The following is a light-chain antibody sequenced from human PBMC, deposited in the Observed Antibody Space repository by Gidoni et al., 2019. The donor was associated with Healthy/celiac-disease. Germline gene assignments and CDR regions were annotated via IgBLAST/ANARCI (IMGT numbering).Light chain of an antibody. Sequence: SPPTPSSSPGGETTLSCRGSRRVSSNLAWYQQKPGQAPRRLIYGASTRATGIPARFSGSGSGTEFTLTISSLQSEDFAVYYCQQYSNWPPPFGQGTKVDIK. CDR1: RRVSSN. CDR3: QQYSNWPPP. V-gene: IGKV3-15*01. J-gene: IGKJ1*01. CDR2: GAS.